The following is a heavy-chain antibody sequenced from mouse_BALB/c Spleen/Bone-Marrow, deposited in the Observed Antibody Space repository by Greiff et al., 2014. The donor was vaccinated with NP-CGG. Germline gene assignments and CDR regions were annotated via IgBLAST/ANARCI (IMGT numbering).Heavy chain of an antibody. CDR3: ARGGYGSWFAY. Sequence: VQLKESGPELVKPGASVKMSCKASGYTFTSYVMHWVKQKPGQGLEWIGYINPYNDGTKYNEKFKGKATLTSDKSSSTAYMELSSLTSEDSAVYYCARGGYGSWFAYWGQGTLVTVSA. CDR2: INPYNDGT. V-gene: IGHV1-14*01. CDR1: GYTFTSYV. D-gene: IGHD2-2*01. J-gene: IGHJ3*01.